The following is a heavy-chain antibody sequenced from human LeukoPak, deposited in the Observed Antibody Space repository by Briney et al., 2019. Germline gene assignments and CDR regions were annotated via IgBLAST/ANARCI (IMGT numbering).Heavy chain of an antibody. V-gene: IGHV3-23*01. D-gene: IGHD3-16*02. CDR3: AKADYDYVWGRYRPFRY. CDR1: GFTFSSYA. J-gene: IGHJ4*02. CDR2: ISGSGGST. Sequence: GGSLRLSCAASGFTFSSYAMSWVRQAPGKGLEWVSAISGSGGSTYYADSVKGRFTISRDNSKNTLYLQMNSLRAEDTAVYYCAKADYDYVWGRYRPFRYWGQGTLVTVSS.